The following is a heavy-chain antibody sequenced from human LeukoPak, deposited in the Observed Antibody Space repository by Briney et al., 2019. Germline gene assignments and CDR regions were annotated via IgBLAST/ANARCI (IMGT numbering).Heavy chain of an antibody. CDR2: IYPGDSDR. Sequence: GGALKISWKGSGYRFTSYWIGWVRQMPGKGLEGMGMIYPGDSDRRYRPSCQGEVSISADKSISTAYLQWSSLKASDTAMYYCATSANRRRLDYWGQGTLVTVSS. CDR1: GYRFTSYW. D-gene: IGHD1-14*01. CDR3: ATSANRRRLDY. J-gene: IGHJ4*02. V-gene: IGHV5-51*01.